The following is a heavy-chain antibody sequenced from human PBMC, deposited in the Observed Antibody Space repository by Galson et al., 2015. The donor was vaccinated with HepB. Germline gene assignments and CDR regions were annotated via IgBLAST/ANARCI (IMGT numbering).Heavy chain of an antibody. V-gene: IGHV1-18*01. J-gene: IGHJ2*01. CDR2: VSGDNSNT. CDR3: ARDGYDYNWYFGL. Sequence: SCKASGYTFTSSGISWVRQAPGQGLEWMGWVSGDNSNTNYAQKFQGRVTLTTDTSTSTAYMELRNVRSDDTAVYYCARDGYDYNWYFGLWGRGTLVTVSS. D-gene: IGHD5-12*01. CDR1: GYTFTSSG.